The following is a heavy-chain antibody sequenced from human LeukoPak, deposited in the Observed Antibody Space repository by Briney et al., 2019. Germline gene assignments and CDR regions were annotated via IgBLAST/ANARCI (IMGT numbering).Heavy chain of an antibody. CDR3: ARKDGDY. V-gene: IGHV4-4*07. CDR2: IYSSGST. Sequence: PSETLSLTCSVSGASISTFHWTWFRQPAGRGLEWIGLIYSSGSTLLNLSLKNRVAMSVDLTKNQLSLKLTSVTAADTAMYFCARKDGDYWGRGTLVTVSS. CDR1: GASISTFH. J-gene: IGHJ4*02.